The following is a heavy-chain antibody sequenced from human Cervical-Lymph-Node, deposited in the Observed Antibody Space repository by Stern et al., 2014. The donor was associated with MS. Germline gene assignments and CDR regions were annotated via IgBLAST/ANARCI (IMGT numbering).Heavy chain of an antibody. CDR3: ARGHYYGMDV. J-gene: IGHJ6*02. CDR1: GFIFSGFW. Sequence: VQLVESGGGLVQPGGSLRLSCAASGFIFSGFWMHWVRQAPGKGLVWVSHINSYGSSTTYVDPVKGRFTISRDNAKNTLYLQMNSLRAEDTAVYYCARGHYYGMDVWGQGTTVTVSS. CDR2: INSYGSST. V-gene: IGHV3-74*02.